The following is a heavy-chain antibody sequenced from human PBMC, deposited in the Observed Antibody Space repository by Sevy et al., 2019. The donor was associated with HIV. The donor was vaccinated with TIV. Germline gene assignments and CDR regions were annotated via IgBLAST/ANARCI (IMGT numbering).Heavy chain of an antibody. CDR3: ARDRAPEYYDILTGYPSGGMDV. D-gene: IGHD3-9*01. V-gene: IGHV3-53*01. Sequence: GGSLRLSCAASGFIVSYNYMSWVRQAPGKGLEWVSVIYSGGSTYYADSVKGRFTISRDNAKNSLYLQMNSLRAEDTAVYYCARDRAPEYYDILTGYPSGGMDVWGQGTTVTVSS. J-gene: IGHJ6*02. CDR2: IYSGGST. CDR1: GFIVSYNY.